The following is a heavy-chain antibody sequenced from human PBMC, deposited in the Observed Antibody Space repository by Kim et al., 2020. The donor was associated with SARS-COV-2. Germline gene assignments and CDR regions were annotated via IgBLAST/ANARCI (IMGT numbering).Heavy chain of an antibody. CDR1: GGSISSGGYY. D-gene: IGHD6-13*01. CDR3: ARGYSSSWSVADY. J-gene: IGHJ4*02. V-gene: IGHV4-31*03. CDR2: IYYSGST. Sequence: SETLSLTCTVSGGSISSGGYYWSWIRQHPGKGLEWIGYIYYSGSTYYNPSLKSRVTISVDTSKNQFSLKLSSVTAADTAVYYCARGYSSSWSVADYWGQGTLVTVSS.